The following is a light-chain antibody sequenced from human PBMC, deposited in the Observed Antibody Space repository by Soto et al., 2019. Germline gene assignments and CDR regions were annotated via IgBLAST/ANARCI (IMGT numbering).Light chain of an antibody. J-gene: IGKJ2*01. Sequence: EIIMTQSPATLSVSPGEGATLSCRTSHSISTNLAWYQHKRGQSPRLLVYGASTRATGVPARFSGSGSGAEFTLSISSLQSEDFAVYYCQQYNSYSYTFGQGTKLEIK. V-gene: IGKV3-15*01. CDR2: GAS. CDR1: HSISTN. CDR3: QQYNSYSYT.